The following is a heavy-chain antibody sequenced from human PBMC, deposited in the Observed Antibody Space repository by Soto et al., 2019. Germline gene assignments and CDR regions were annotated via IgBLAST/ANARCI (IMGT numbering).Heavy chain of an antibody. D-gene: IGHD3-9*01. CDR1: GFTFDDYT. Sequence: GGSLRLSCAASGFTFDDYTMHWVRQAPGKGLEWVSLISWDGGSTYYADSVKGRFTISRDNSKNSLFLQIFSLRTEDTALYYCAKDFNFYILTGYYPHYYYYGMDVWGQGTTVTVSS. CDR2: ISWDGGST. CDR3: AKDFNFYILTGYYPHYYYYGMDV. V-gene: IGHV3-43*01. J-gene: IGHJ6*02.